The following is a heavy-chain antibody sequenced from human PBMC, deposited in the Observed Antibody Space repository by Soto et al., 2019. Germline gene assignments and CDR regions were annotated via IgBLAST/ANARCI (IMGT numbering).Heavy chain of an antibody. D-gene: IGHD1-26*01. J-gene: IGHJ3*02. CDR3: ARGHRYTIDAFLI. CDR2: MNPNSGNT. Sequence: QVQLVQSGAEVKKTGASVKVSCKASGYTFTSYDINWVRQATGQVLEWMGWMNPNSGNTGYAQKWQGRVTNTSTTSISTPDMEQSSLRPDDTAVYYCARGHRYTIDAFLIGGQGPKVTFSS. V-gene: IGHV1-8*01. CDR1: GYTFTSYD.